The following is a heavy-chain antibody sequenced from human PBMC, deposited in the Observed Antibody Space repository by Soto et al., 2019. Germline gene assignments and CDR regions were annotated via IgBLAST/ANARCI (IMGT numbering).Heavy chain of an antibody. Sequence: QITLKESGPTLVKPTQTLTLTCTFSGFSFSTGGVGVGWFRQPPGKALEWLAVIYWDDDKRYSPSLKRRLTIXKXXSKNQVVLTMANMDPVDTGTYYCAHSPFFGDKLDYWGQGTLVTVSS. J-gene: IGHJ4*02. CDR2: IYWDDDK. CDR1: GFSFSTGGVG. V-gene: IGHV2-5*02. CDR3: AHSPFFGDKLDY. D-gene: IGHD2-21*01.